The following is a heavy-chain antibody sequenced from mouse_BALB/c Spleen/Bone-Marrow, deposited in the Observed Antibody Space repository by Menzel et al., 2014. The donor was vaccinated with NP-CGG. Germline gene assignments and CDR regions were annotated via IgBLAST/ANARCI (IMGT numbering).Heavy chain of an antibody. J-gene: IGHJ2*01. CDR3: ARGFHLDY. V-gene: IGHV2-9*02. CDR1: GFSLTSYG. Sequence: QVQLKESGPGLVAPSQSLSITCTVSGFSLTSYGVHWVRQPPGKGLEWLGVIWAGGSTNYNSALMSRLSISKDNSKSQVFLKMNRLQTDDTAMYYCARGFHLDYWGQGTTLTVSS. CDR2: IWAGGST. D-gene: IGHD1-2*01.